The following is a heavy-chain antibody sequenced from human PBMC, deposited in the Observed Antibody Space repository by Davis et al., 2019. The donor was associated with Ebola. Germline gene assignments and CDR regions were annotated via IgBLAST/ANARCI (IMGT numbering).Heavy chain of an antibody. CDR2: INHSGST. Sequence: PSETLSLTCAVYGGSFSGYYWSWIRQPPGKGLEWIGEINHSGSTNYNPSLKSRVTISVDTSKNQFSLKLSSVTAADTAVYYCARLTQRGGGMDVWGQGTTVTVSS. V-gene: IGHV4-34*01. J-gene: IGHJ6*02. CDR1: GGSFSGYY. CDR3: ARLTQRGGGMDV.